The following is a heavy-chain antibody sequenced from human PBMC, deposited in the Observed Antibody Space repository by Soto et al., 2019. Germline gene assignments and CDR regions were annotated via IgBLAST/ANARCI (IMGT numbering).Heavy chain of an antibody. J-gene: IGHJ4*02. CDR3: ARDRPHYYDSSGLEDS. V-gene: IGHV3-7*03. CDR1: GFIFSNFW. Sequence: EVQLVESGGGLVQPGGSLRLSCAASGFIFSNFWMSWVRQAPGRGLEWVADIKQDGSEKYYLDSVKGRFTISRDNAKNSLYLQMNSLRAEDTAVYYCARDRPHYYDSSGLEDSWGQGTLVTVSS. CDR2: IKQDGSEK. D-gene: IGHD3-22*01.